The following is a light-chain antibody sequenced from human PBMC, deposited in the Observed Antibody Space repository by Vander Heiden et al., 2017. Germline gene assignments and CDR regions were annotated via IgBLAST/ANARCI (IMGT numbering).Light chain of an antibody. V-gene: IGKV1-39*01. J-gene: IGKJ4*01. CDR2: AAF. Sequence: DIQLTQSPSSLSASVGDRVTITCRAGQSIGTCLNWYQHKPGKPPNRLIYAAFTWRRGVPSRFSGSGSGTDFTLTISSRQPEDFATYYCQQSYSTPPLTFGGGTKVEIK. CDR1: QSIGTC. CDR3: QQSYSTPPLT.